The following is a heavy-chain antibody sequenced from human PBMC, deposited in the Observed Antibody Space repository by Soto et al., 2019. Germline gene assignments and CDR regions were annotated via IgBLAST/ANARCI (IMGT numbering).Heavy chain of an antibody. CDR1: GGTFNTYA. V-gene: IGHV1-69*01. CDR2: IFPMFDVP. D-gene: IGHD3-16*02. CDR3: ARSVAAGGVIGGFDY. Sequence: QVQLVQSGPEMKKPGSAVKVSCKASGGTFNTYAMNWVRQVPGQGLEWMGGIFPMFDVPRYAQKFQARVTFPLDASWTTASLDLTSLRFQAPAVYYCARSVAAGGVIGGFDYGAQGPLVSV. J-gene: IGHJ4*02.